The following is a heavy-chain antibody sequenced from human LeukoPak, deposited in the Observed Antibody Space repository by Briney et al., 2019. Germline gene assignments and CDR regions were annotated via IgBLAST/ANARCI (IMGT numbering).Heavy chain of an antibody. CDR1: RFTFSTYA. D-gene: IGHD3-10*01. J-gene: IGHJ6*02. CDR2: ISSDGSNK. CDR3: ARGEGILLWFGEGPCGMDV. Sequence: GGSLRLSCAASRFTFSTYAMHWVRQAPGKGLEWVALISSDGSNKFYADSVKGRFTISRDNSKSTLYLQMNSLRAEDTAVYYCARGEGILLWFGEGPCGMDVWGQGTTVTVSS. V-gene: IGHV3-30*04.